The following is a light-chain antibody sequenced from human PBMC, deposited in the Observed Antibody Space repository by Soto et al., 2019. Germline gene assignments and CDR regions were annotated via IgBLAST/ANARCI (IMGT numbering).Light chain of an antibody. CDR1: SSDIGGYKY. CDR2: DVS. Sequence: QSALTQPASVSGSPGQSITISCTGTSSDIGGYKYVSWYQQHPGKAPKLMIYDVSNRPSGVSNRFSGSKSDNTASLTISVLQAEDEADYFCSSYTISSTVVFGGGTKLTVL. CDR3: SSYTISSTVV. J-gene: IGLJ3*02. V-gene: IGLV2-14*03.